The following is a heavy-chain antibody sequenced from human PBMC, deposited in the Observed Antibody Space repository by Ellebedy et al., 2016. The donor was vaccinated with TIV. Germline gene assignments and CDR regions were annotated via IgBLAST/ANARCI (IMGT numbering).Heavy chain of an antibody. CDR1: GYTFTGYY. Sequence: AASVKVSCKASGYTFTGYYMHWARQAPGQGLEWMGWINPNSGGTNYAQKFQGWVTMTRDTSISTAYMELSRLRSDDTAVYYCARDRGYCSGGSCYPSFWFDPWGQGTLVTVSS. J-gene: IGHJ5*02. CDR2: INPNSGGT. D-gene: IGHD2-15*01. CDR3: ARDRGYCSGGSCYPSFWFDP. V-gene: IGHV1-2*04.